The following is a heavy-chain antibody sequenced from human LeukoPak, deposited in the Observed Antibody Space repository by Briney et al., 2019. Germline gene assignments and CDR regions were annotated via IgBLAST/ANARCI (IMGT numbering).Heavy chain of an antibody. CDR3: ARHTAGPEYFQH. CDR1: GGSISSSSYY. CDR2: IYYSGST. Sequence: SETLSLTCTVSGGSISSSSYYWGWIRQPPGKGLEWIGSIYYSGSTYYNPSLKSRVTISVDTSKNQFSLKLSSATAADTAVYYCARHTAGPEYFQHWGQGTLVTVSS. V-gene: IGHV4-39*01. D-gene: IGHD2-21*02. J-gene: IGHJ1*01.